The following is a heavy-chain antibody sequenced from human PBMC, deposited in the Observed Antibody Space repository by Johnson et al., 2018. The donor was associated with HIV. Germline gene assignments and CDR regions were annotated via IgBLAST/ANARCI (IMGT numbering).Heavy chain of an antibody. D-gene: IGHD6-19*01. CDR3: AKAYSVAGLRDAFDI. CDR2: ISYDGGNK. J-gene: IGHJ3*02. Sequence: VQVVESGGGLVQPGGSLRLSCAASGFTFSSYGIHWVRQAPGKGLEWVAVISYDGGNKYYADSVKGRFSISRDNSNNTVYLQLNSLTGEDTAVYFCAKAYSVAGLRDAFDIWGQGTMVTVSS. V-gene: IGHV3-30*18. CDR1: GFTFSSYG.